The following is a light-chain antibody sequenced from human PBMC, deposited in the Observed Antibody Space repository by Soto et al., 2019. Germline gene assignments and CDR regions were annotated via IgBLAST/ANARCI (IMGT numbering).Light chain of an antibody. CDR3: QQYDHH. V-gene: IGKV1-5*01. CDR2: EAS. Sequence: DIQMTQSPSTLSASVGDRVTITCRASQTIDIWLAWYQQKPGKAPKLLIYEASSLESGVPSRFSGSGSGTEFTLTISSLQPDDFATYYCQQYDHHFGQGTKLEIK. J-gene: IGKJ2*01. CDR1: QTIDIW.